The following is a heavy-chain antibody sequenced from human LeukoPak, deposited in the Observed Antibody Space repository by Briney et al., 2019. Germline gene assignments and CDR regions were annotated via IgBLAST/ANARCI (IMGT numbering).Heavy chain of an antibody. V-gene: IGHV4-59*01. J-gene: IGHJ6*02. CDR3: ARKYYDILTGYTAVDV. CDR2: ISYSGST. CDR1: GGSTSSSY. Sequence: SETLSLTCTVSGGSTSSSYWSWIRQPPGKGLEWIGYISYSGSTNYNPSLKSRVIISVDTSKTQFSLKMRSVTAADTAVYYCARKYYDILTGYTAVDVWGQGTTVTVSS. D-gene: IGHD3-9*01.